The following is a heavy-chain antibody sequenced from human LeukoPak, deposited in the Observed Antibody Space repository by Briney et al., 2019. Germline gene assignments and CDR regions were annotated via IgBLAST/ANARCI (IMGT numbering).Heavy chain of an antibody. Sequence: SETLSLTCAVYGGSFSGYYWSWIRQPPGKGLEWIGEINHSGSTNYNPSLKSRVTISVDTSKNQFSLKLSSVTAADTAVCYCARRGRIGPVDYWGQGTLVTVSS. CDR3: ARRGRIGPVDY. V-gene: IGHV4-34*01. CDR1: GGSFSGYY. D-gene: IGHD2/OR15-2a*01. CDR2: INHSGST. J-gene: IGHJ4*02.